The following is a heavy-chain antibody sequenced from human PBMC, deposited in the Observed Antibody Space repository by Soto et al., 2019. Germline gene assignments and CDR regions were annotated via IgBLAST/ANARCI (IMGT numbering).Heavy chain of an antibody. D-gene: IGHD2-15*01. J-gene: IGHJ4*02. CDR3: ASRYCSGVSWYEGFDY. CDR2: IIPIFGTA. CDR1: GGTFSSYA. Sequence: GASVKVSCKASGGTFSSYAISWVRQAPGQGLEWMGVIIPIFGTANYAQKFQGRVTITADETTSTAYMELSSLRSEDTAVYYCASRYCSGVSWYEGFDYWGQGTLVTVSS. V-gene: IGHV1-69*13.